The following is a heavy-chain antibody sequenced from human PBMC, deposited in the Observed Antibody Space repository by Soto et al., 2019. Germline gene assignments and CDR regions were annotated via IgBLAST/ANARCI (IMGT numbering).Heavy chain of an antibody. CDR1: GGSFSSNW. V-gene: IGHV4-4*02. CDR3: ARDKSSSWYLYYYGMDV. D-gene: IGHD6-13*01. J-gene: IGHJ6*02. Sequence: PSETLSLTCAVYGGSFSSNWWSWVRQPPGKGLEWIGEIYHSGSTNYNPSLKSRVTISVDKSKNQFSLKLSSVTAADTAVYYCARDKSSSWYLYYYGMDVWGQGTTVTVSS. CDR2: IYHSGST.